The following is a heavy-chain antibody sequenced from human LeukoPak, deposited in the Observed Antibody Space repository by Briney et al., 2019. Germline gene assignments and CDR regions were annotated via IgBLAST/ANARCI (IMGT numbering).Heavy chain of an antibody. J-gene: IGHJ6*04. CDR2: INWNGGST. D-gene: IGHD6-19*01. V-gene: IGHV3-20*01. CDR1: GFTFDDYG. CDR3: AREDRILAAVDV. Sequence: RAGGSLRLSCAASGFTFDDYGMSWVRQAPGKGLEWVSGINWNGGSTGYADSVKGRFTISRDNAKNSLYLQMNSLRAEDTALYHCAREDRILAAVDVWGKGTTVTVSS.